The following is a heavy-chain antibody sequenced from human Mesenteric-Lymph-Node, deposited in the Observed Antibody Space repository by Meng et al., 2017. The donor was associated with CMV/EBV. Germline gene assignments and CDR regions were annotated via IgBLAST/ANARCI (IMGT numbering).Heavy chain of an antibody. V-gene: IGHV4-39*07. D-gene: IGHD1-26*01. CDR3: ARVTNGGSLSGYYYFYGMDV. CDR2: IYYSGST. CDR1: GGSISSSSYY. J-gene: IGHJ6*02. Sequence: SETLSLTCTVSGGSISSSSYYWGWIRQPPGKGLEWIGSIYYSGSTYYNPSLKSRVTISVDTSKNQFSLKLTSVTAADTAVYYCARVTNGGSLSGYYYFYGMDVWGQGTTVTVSS.